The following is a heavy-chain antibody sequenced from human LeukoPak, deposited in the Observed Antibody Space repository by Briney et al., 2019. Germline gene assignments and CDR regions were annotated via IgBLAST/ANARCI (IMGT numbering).Heavy chain of an antibody. V-gene: IGHV3-49*04. CDR3: TRAGLRYFDWLLLFDY. CDR2: IRSKAYGGTT. Sequence: GGSLRLSCTASGFTFGDYAMSWVRQAPGKGLEWVGFIRSKAYGGTTEYAASVKGRFTISRDDSKSIAYLQMNSLKTEDTAVYYCTRAGLRYFDWLLLFDYWGQGTLVTVSS. CDR1: GFTFGDYA. D-gene: IGHD3-9*01. J-gene: IGHJ4*02.